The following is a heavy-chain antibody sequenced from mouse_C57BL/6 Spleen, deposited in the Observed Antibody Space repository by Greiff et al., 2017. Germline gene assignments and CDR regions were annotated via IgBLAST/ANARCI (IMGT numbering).Heavy chain of an antibody. CDR2: IDPSDSYT. Sequence: QVQLQQSGAELVRPGTSVKLSCKASGYTFTSYWMHWVKQRPGQGLEWIGVIDPSDSYTNYNQKFKGKATLTVDTSSSTAYMQLSSLTSEDSAVYYCARGHDYDDWGQGTLVTVSA. CDR1: GYTFTSYW. V-gene: IGHV1-59*01. CDR3: ARGHDYDD. J-gene: IGHJ3*01. D-gene: IGHD2-4*01.